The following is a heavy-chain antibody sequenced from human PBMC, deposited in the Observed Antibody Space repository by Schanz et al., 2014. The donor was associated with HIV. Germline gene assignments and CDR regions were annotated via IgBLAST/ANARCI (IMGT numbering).Heavy chain of an antibody. CDR1: GFTFSNYG. D-gene: IGHD3-10*01. CDR3: ARVFGRTYGWPDY. Sequence: QVQLVESGGGVVQPGRSLRLSCTASGFTFSNYGMHWVRQAPGKGLEGVATLSYDGTNKKFADSGKGRFTISRDNARTSLYLQMNSLRAEDTAVYYCARVFGRTYGWPDYWGQGTLVTVSS. CDR2: LSYDGTNK. J-gene: IGHJ4*02. V-gene: IGHV3-33*05.